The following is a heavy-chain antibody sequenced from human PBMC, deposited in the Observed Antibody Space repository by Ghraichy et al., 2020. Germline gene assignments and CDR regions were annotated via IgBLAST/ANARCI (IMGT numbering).Heavy chain of an antibody. D-gene: IGHD5-18*01. CDR2: ISYDGSNK. Sequence: GGSLRLSCAASGFTFSSYAMHWVRQAPGKGLEWVAVISYDGSNKYYADSVKGRFTISRDNSKNTLYLQMNSLRAEDTAVYYCARGTSPTMWIQLWGSDDAFDIWGQGTMVTVSS. CDR3: ARGTSPTMWIQLWGSDDAFDI. V-gene: IGHV3-30*04. CDR1: GFTFSSYA. J-gene: IGHJ3*02.